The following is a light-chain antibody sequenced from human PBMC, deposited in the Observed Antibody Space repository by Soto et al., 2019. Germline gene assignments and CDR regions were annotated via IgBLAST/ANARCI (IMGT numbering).Light chain of an antibody. CDR1: QSVSRY. V-gene: IGKV3-11*01. J-gene: IGKJ4*01. CDR2: DAS. Sequence: EIVLTQSPATLSLSPGERATLSCRASQSVSRYLAWYQQKPGQAPRLLIYDASNRATGIPARFSGSGSGTDFTLTISSLEPEDFAVYYCQQRSDWPSTFGGGNKVQLK. CDR3: QQRSDWPST.